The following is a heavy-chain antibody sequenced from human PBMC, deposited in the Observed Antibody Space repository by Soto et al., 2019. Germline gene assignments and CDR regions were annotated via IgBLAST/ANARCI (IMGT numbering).Heavy chain of an antibody. Sequence: VQLVESGGGVVQPGRSLRLSCAASGFTFSSYAMHWVRQAPGKGLEWVAVISYDGSNKYYADSVKGRFTISRDNSKNTLYLQMNSLRAEDTAVYYCARDYYDSSGYFDYWGQGTLVTVSS. CDR2: ISYDGSNK. J-gene: IGHJ4*02. D-gene: IGHD3-22*01. CDR3: ARDYYDSSGYFDY. V-gene: IGHV3-30-3*01. CDR1: GFTFSSYA.